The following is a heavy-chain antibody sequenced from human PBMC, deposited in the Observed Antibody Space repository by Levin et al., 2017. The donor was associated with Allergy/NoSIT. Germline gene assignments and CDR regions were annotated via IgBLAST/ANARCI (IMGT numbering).Heavy chain of an antibody. V-gene: IGHV3-30*18. Sequence: GESLKISCAASGFTFSSYGMHWVRQAPGKGLEWVAVISYDGSNKYYADSVKGRFTISRDNSKNTLYLQMNSLRAEDTAVYYCAKDEGYLWFDPWGQGTLVTVSS. D-gene: IGHD2-21*01. CDR3: AKDEGYLWFDP. CDR2: ISYDGSNK. J-gene: IGHJ5*02. CDR1: GFTFSSYG.